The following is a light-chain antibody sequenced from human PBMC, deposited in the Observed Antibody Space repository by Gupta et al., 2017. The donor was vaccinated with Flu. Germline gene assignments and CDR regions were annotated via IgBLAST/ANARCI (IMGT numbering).Light chain of an antibody. CDR3: QQDNNCLLT. CDR2: GAS. J-gene: IGKJ4*01. V-gene: IGKV3-15*01. CDR1: QSVSSN. Sequence: PATLSVSPEERATLSCRASQSVSSNLAWYQQKPGQAPRLLIYGASTRATGIPARFSGSGSGTEFTLTISSLQSEDFAVYYCQQDNNCLLTFGGGTKVEIK.